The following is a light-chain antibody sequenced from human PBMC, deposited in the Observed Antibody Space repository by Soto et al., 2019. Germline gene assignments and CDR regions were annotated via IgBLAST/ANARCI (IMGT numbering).Light chain of an antibody. J-gene: IGKJ2*01. CDR2: DAS. V-gene: IGKV3D-20*02. CDR1: QSVTSNY. Sequence: EIALTQSPGTLSLSPGERATLSCRASQSVTSNYLAWYQQKPGQAPRLLIYDASNRATGIPARFSGSGSGTDFTLTISSLEPEDFAVYYCQQRSNWPYTFGLGTKLEIK. CDR3: QQRSNWPYT.